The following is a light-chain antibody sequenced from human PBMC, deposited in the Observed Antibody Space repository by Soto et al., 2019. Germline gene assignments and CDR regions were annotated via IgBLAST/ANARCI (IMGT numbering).Light chain of an antibody. CDR2: GAS. CDR3: QHYGNSPI. V-gene: IGKV3-20*01. CDR1: QSISSSC. Sequence: EIVLTQSPGTLSLSPGERATLSCRASQSISSSCLAWYQQQPGQAPRLLIYGASSRATGIPDRFSGSGSETDFTLTISRLQPEAFAMYYCQHYGNSPIFGQGTKLEIK. J-gene: IGKJ2*01.